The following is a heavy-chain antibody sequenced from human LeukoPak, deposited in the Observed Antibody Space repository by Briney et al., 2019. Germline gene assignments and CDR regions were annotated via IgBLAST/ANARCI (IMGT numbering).Heavy chain of an antibody. CDR3: ARVTGYRIEDYFDY. Sequence: SETLSLTCTVSVGSISSYYGSWIREPPGKGVEWVGYIYYSGSTNYNPSLKSRVTISVETSKNEFSLKLRSVTAADTAVYYCARVTGYRIEDYFDYWGQGTLVTVSS. D-gene: IGHD6-13*01. V-gene: IGHV4-59*01. J-gene: IGHJ4*02. CDR2: IYYSGST. CDR1: VGSISSYY.